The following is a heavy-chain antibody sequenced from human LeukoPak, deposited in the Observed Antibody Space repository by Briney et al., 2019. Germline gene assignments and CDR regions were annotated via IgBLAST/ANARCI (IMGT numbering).Heavy chain of an antibody. CDR2: ISAYNGNT. J-gene: IGHJ6*02. CDR3: AREGDRYFDWLTRDYYYGMDV. V-gene: IGHV1-18*01. Sequence: ASVKVSCKASGYTFTSYGISWVRQAPGQGLEWMGWISAYNGNTNYAQKLQGRVTMTTDTSTSTAYMELRSLRSDDTAVYYCAREGDRYFDWLTRDYYYGMDVWGQGTTVTVSS. CDR1: GYTFTSYG. D-gene: IGHD3-9*01.